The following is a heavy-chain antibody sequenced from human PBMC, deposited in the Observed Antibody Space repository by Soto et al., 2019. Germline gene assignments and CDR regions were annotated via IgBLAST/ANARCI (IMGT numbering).Heavy chain of an antibody. Sequence: VQLVQSGAEVKKPGASMRISCTASGISYTTYAIHWVRQAPGQGLEWMGWINAGNGDTRYSQRFQGRVTLTRDTSATTTYMDLSSLRSEDTSIYYCARAISGYVTWGQGTLVTVSS. CDR3: ARAISGYVT. J-gene: IGHJ4*02. CDR2: INAGNGDT. CDR1: GISYTTYA. V-gene: IGHV1-3*01. D-gene: IGHD5-12*01.